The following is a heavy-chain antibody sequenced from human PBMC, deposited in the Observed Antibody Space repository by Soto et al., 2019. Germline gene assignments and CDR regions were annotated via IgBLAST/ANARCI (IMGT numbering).Heavy chain of an antibody. CDR3: ARGGYGRRGYYYYMDV. CDR1: GGSFSGYY. Sequence: PSETLSLTCAVYGGSFSGYYWSWIRQPPGKGLEWIGEINHSGSTNYNPSLKSRVTISVDTSKNQFSLKLSSVTAADTAVYYCARGGYGRRGYYYYMDVWGKGTTVTVSS. V-gene: IGHV4-34*01. D-gene: IGHD3-10*01. CDR2: INHSGST. J-gene: IGHJ6*03.